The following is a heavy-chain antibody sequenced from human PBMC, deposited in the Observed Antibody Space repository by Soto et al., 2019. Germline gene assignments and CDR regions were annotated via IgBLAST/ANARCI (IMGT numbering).Heavy chain of an antibody. CDR1: GYTFTSYG. CDR2: ISAYNGNT. Sequence: VASVKVTCKASGYTFTSYGISWVRQAPGQGLEWMGWISAYNGNTNYAQKLQGRVTMTTDTSTSTAYMELRSLRSDDTAVYYCARDIAAAGRGNWFDPWGQGTLVTVSS. J-gene: IGHJ5*02. D-gene: IGHD6-13*01. CDR3: ARDIAAAGRGNWFDP. V-gene: IGHV1-18*04.